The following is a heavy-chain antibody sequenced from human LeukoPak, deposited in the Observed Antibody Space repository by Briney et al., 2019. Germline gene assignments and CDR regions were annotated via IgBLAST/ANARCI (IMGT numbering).Heavy chain of an antibody. J-gene: IGHJ3*02. V-gene: IGHV3-23*01. CDR1: GFTFSNFG. Sequence: GGSLRLSCAAPGFTFSNFGMSWVRQAPGKGLEWVSGISGSGDSTYYADSVKGRFTISRDNSKNTLYLQMNSLRAEDTAVYYCAKDWGLWLLVAFDIWGQGTMVTVSS. CDR2: ISGSGDST. CDR3: AKDWGLWLLVAFDI. D-gene: IGHD3-9*01.